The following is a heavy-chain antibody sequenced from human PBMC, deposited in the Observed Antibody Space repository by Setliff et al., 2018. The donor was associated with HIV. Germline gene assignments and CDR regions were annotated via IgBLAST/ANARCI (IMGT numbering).Heavy chain of an antibody. Sequence: LRLSCVVSGFIFSRFEMNWVRQAPGKGLEWISYVSKSGDSTHYADSVKGRFTISRDNAKSSLYLQMNSLRAEDTAVYYCAREYEAYNDAFDIWGQGTLVTVSS. CDR2: VSKSGDST. CDR1: GFIFSRFE. D-gene: IGHD1-1*01. J-gene: IGHJ3*02. CDR3: AREYEAYNDAFDI. V-gene: IGHV3-48*03.